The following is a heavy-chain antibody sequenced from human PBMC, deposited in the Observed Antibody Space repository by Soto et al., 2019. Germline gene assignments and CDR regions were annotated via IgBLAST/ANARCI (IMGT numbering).Heavy chain of an antibody. D-gene: IGHD6-6*01. CDR1: GFTFSSYA. Sequence: GGSLRLSCAASGFTFSSYAMSWVRQAPGKGLEWVSAISGSGGSTYYADSVKGRFTISRDNSKNTLYLQMNSLRAEDTAVYYCAKDGYSSSEYYYYYYGMDVWGQGTTVTVSS. CDR3: AKDGYSSSEYYYYYYGMDV. V-gene: IGHV3-23*01. J-gene: IGHJ6*02. CDR2: ISGSGGST.